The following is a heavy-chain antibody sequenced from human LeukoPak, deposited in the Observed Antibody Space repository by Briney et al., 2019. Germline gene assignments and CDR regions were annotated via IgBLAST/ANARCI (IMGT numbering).Heavy chain of an antibody. CDR3: ARVFSNPTGNDY. J-gene: IGHJ4*02. V-gene: IGHV3-48*03. D-gene: IGHD1-1*01. CDR1: GFTFSSYE. Sequence: GGSLRLSCAASGFTFSSYEMNWVRQAPGKGLEWVSYISNSGNTIFYADSVKGRFTISRDNGKNSLYLQMNSMRAEDTAVYYCARVFSNPTGNDYWGQGTLVTVSS. CDR2: ISNSGNTI.